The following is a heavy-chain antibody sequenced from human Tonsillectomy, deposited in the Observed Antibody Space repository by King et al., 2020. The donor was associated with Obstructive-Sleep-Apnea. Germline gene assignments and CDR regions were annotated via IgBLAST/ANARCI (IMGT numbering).Heavy chain of an antibody. CDR1: GFTFSSYW. CDR2: INSDGSST. J-gene: IGHJ4*02. CDR3: ARGGPVRSFDY. Sequence: VQLVESGGGLVQPGGSLRLSCAASGFTFSSYWMHWVRQAPGKGLLWVSLINSDGSSTSYADSVKGRFTISRDNAKNTLYLQMNSRRAEDTAVYYCARGGPVRSFDYWGQGTLVTVSS. V-gene: IGHV3-74*01.